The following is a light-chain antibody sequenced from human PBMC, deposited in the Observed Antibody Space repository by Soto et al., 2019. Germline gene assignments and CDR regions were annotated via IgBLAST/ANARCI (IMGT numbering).Light chain of an antibody. Sequence: QSVLTQPPSVSGAPGQRVTISCTGSXSNXGAGYDVHWYQQLPGTAPKLLIYGNNNRPSGVPDRFSGSKSGTSASLAVTGLQAEDEADYYCQSYATGLSVLYVFGTGTKLTVL. CDR2: GNN. CDR3: QSYATGLSVLYV. CDR1: XSNXGAGYD. V-gene: IGLV1-40*01. J-gene: IGLJ1*01.